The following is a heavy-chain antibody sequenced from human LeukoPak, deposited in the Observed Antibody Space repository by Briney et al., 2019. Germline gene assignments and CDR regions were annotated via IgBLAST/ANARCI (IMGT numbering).Heavy chain of an antibody. CDR3: ASLPLYSRVIDY. CDR2: IYYSGST. D-gene: IGHD1-14*01. Sequence: PSETLSLTCTVAGGSISRYYWSWIRQPPGKGLEWVGYIYYSGSTTYNPSLKTRVTISVETSKNQFSLKLSSGTAADTPVFYFASLPLYSRVIDYWGQGTLVTVSS. J-gene: IGHJ4*02. CDR1: GGSISRYY. V-gene: IGHV4-59*01.